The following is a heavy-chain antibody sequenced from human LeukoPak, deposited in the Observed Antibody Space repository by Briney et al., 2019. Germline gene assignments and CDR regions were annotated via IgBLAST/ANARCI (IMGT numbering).Heavy chain of an antibody. Sequence: GGSLRLSCAASGFTVSSNYMSWVRQAPGKGLEWVSVIYSGGSTYYADSVKGRFTISRDNSKNTLYLQMNSLRAEGTAVYYCAREPYDSSGCYYDWGQGTLVTVSS. CDR3: AREPYDSSGCYYD. J-gene: IGHJ4*02. CDR2: IYSGGST. CDR1: GFTVSSNY. D-gene: IGHD3-22*01. V-gene: IGHV3-53*01.